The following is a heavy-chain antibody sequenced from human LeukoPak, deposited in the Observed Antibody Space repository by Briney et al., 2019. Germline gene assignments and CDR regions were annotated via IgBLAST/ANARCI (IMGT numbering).Heavy chain of an antibody. CDR2: ISYDGSNK. CDR1: GFTFSSYA. CDR3: AREPPNVPFDY. D-gene: IGHD2-2*01. V-gene: IGHV3-30-3*01. Sequence: PGGSLRLSCAASGFTFSSYAMHWVRQAPGKGLEWVAVISYDGSNKYYADSVKGRFTISRDNSKNTLYLQMNSLRAEDTAVYYCAREPPNVPFDYWGQGTLVTVSS. J-gene: IGHJ4*02.